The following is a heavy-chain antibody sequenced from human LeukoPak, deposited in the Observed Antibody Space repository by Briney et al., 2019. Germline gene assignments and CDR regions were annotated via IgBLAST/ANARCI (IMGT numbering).Heavy chain of an antibody. J-gene: IGHJ6*02. CDR3: AKDRVTMVRGGGMDV. D-gene: IGHD3-10*01. CDR1: GFTFSSYA. V-gene: IGHV3-23*01. Sequence: GGSLRLSCAASGFTFSSYAMSWVRQAPGKGLEWVSAISGSGGSTYYADSVKGRFTISRDNDKNTLYLQMNSLRAEDTAVYYCAKDRVTMVRGGGMDVWGQGTTVTVSS. CDR2: ISGSGGST.